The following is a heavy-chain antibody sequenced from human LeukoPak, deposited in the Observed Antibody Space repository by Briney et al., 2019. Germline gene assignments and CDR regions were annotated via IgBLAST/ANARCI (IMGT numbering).Heavy chain of an antibody. Sequence: PGGSLRLSCAASGFTFSSYAMSWVRQAPGKGLEWVSAISGSGGSTYYADSVKGRFTISRDNSKNTLYLQMNSLRAEDTAVYYCARSYYYDSSGIDYWGQGTLVTVSS. J-gene: IGHJ4*02. D-gene: IGHD3-22*01. CDR3: ARSYYYDSSGIDY. CDR1: GFTFSSYA. V-gene: IGHV3-23*01. CDR2: ISGSGGST.